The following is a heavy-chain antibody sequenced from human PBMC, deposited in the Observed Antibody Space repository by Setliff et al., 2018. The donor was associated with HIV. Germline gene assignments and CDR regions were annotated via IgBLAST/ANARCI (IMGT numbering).Heavy chain of an antibody. V-gene: IGHV4-39*01. CDR1: AGFIRSSTYY. Sequence: SETLSLTCTVSAGFIRSSTYYWAWIRQPPGKGLEWIGTIYYSGSTYYNPSLKSRATISVDMSKNQFSLRLSSVTAADTAVYYCIIAYSSGWLAPMGFDSWGQGTLVTVSS. D-gene: IGHD6-19*01. CDR3: IIAYSSGWLAPMGFDS. J-gene: IGHJ4*02. CDR2: IYYSGST.